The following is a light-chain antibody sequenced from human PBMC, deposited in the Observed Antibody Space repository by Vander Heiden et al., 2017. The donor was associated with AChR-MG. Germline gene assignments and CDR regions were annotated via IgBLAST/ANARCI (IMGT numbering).Light chain of an antibody. CDR1: SSDVGGYNY. CDR2: DVN. J-gene: IGLJ1*01. V-gene: IGLV2-14*01. Sequence: SALTQPASVSGSPGQSITISCTGTSSDVGGYNYVSWNQQHPGKAPKLMIYDVNKRPSGVSNRFSGSKSGNTASLTISGLQAEDEADYYCSSYASSNTYVFGTGTKVIVL. CDR3: SSYASSNTYV.